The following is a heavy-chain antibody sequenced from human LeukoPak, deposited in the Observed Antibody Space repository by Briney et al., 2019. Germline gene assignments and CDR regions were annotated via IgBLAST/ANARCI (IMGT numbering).Heavy chain of an antibody. D-gene: IGHD3-10*01. J-gene: IGHJ4*02. V-gene: IGHV3-23*01. Sequence: GGSLRLSCAASGFTFSSYAMSWVRQAPGKGLEWVSAISGSGGSTYYADSVKGRFTISRDNSKNTLYLQMNSLRAEDTAVYYCAKDRLYYYGSGSLIDYWGQGTLVTVSS. CDR3: AKDRLYYYGSGSLIDY. CDR2: ISGSGGST. CDR1: GFTFSSYA.